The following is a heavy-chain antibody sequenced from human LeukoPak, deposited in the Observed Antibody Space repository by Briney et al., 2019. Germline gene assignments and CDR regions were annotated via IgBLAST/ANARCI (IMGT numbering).Heavy chain of an antibody. CDR3: ARARPQCYYGSSGYASGDYYYMDV. CDR1: GDSVSSNSAA. V-gene: IGHV6-1*01. CDR2: TYYRSKWYN. J-gene: IGHJ6*03. D-gene: IGHD3-22*01. Sequence: SQTLSLTCAISGDSVSSNSAAWNWIRQSPSRGLEWLGRTYYRSKWYNDYAVSVKSRITINPDTSKNQFSLQLNSVTPEDTAVYYCARARPQCYYGSSGYASGDYYYMDVWGKGTTVTVSS.